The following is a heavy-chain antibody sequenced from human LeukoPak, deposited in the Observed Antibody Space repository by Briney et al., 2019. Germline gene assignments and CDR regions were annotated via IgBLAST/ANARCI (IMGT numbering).Heavy chain of an antibody. CDR2: IRDSGNTI. V-gene: IGHV3-48*03. Sequence: GGSLRLSCAASGFTFSIYEMNWVRQAPGKGLEWVSYIRDSGNTIYYADSVKGRFTISRDNAKNSLYLQMSSLRAEDTAVYYCARPYYVAANYYFDYWGQGTLVTVSS. CDR3: ARPYYVAANYYFDY. J-gene: IGHJ4*02. D-gene: IGHD1-26*01. CDR1: GFTFSIYE.